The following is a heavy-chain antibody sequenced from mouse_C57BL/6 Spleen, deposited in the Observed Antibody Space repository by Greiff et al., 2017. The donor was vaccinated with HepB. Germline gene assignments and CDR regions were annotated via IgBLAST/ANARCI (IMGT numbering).Heavy chain of an antibody. CDR3: AKYGYVLDY. CDR1: GYTFTDYY. Sequence: EVQLQQSGPELVKPGASVKISCKASGYTFTDYYMNWVKQSHGKSLEWIGDINPNNGGTSYNQKFKGKATLTVDKSSSTAYMELRSLTSEDSAVYYCAKYGYVLDYWGQGTTLTVSS. CDR2: INPNNGGT. V-gene: IGHV1-26*01. D-gene: IGHD2-2*01. J-gene: IGHJ2*01.